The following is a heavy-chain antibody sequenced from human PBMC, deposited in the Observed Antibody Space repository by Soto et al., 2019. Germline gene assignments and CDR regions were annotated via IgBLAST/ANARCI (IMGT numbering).Heavy chain of an antibody. CDR3: ARDRIPGDTLNYYTYGMAV. CDR1: GFTFSSYG. V-gene: IGHV3-33*01. CDR2: IWYDGRKS. Sequence: AQLVESGGGVVQAGGSLRLSCAASGFTFSSYGMHWVRQAPGKGLEWVAFIWYDGRKSYYADSVKGRFSISRDDSKTTLSLQMNSLRVDDTAMYYCARDRIPGDTLNYYTYGMAVWGQGTTVTV. J-gene: IGHJ6*02. D-gene: IGHD6-13*01.